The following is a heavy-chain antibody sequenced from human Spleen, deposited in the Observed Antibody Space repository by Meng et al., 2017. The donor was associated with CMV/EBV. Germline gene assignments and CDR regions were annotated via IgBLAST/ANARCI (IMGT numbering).Heavy chain of an antibody. CDR3: ARSGDGSPPTLITKVRGYFDY. Sequence: SSYANSWVRQAPGQGLEWMGGIIPICGTANYAQKIQGRVTITTDESTSTAYMELSSLRSEDTAVYYCARSGDGSPPTLITKVRGYFDYWGQGTRSPSPQ. CDR2: IIPICGTA. V-gene: IGHV1-69*05. J-gene: IGHJ4*02. D-gene: IGHD3-10*01. CDR1: SSYA.